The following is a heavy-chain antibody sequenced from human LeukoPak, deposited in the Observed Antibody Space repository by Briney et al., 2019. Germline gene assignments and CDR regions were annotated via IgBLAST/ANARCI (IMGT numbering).Heavy chain of an antibody. Sequence: GGSLRLSCAASGFTFSSYWMSWFRQAPGKGREWVANIKQDGSEKYYVDSVKGRFTISRDNAKNSLYLQMNSLRAEDTAVYYCARGSNWNYGTAFDIWGQGTMVTVSS. CDR1: GFTFSSYW. CDR3: ARGSNWNYGTAFDI. CDR2: IKQDGSEK. V-gene: IGHV3-7*01. D-gene: IGHD1-7*01. J-gene: IGHJ3*02.